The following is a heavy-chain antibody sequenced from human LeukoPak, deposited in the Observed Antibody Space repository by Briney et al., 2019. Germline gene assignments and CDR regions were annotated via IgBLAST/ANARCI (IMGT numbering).Heavy chain of an antibody. V-gene: IGHV1-69*01. Sequence: ASVKVSCKASGYTFTSYYMHWVRQAPGQGLEWMGGIIPIFGTANYAQKFQGRVTITADESTSTAYMELSSLRSEDTAVYYCARPIAASTQFDYWGQGTLVTVSS. D-gene: IGHD6-6*01. CDR2: IIPIFGTA. J-gene: IGHJ4*02. CDR1: GYTFTSYY. CDR3: ARPIAASTQFDY.